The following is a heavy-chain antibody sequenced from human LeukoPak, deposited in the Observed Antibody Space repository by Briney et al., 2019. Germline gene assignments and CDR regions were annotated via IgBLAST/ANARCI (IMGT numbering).Heavy chain of an antibody. V-gene: IGHV3-30-3*01. J-gene: IGHJ6*02. CDR3: ARAQRSSSSNYYYGMGV. Sequence: GGSLRLSCAASGFTFSSYAMHWVRQAPGKGLEGVAVISYDGSNKYYADSVKGRFTISRDNSKNTLYLQMNSLRAEDTAVYYCARAQRSSSSNYYYGMGVWGQGTTVTVSS. D-gene: IGHD6-6*01. CDR2: ISYDGSNK. CDR1: GFTFSSYA.